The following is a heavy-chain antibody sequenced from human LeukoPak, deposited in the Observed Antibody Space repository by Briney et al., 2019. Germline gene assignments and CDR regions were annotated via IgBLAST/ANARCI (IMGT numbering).Heavy chain of an antibody. CDR1: GYTFTSYY. J-gene: IGHJ4*02. D-gene: IGHD2-21*02. Sequence: ASVKVSCKASGYTFTSYYMHWVRQAPGQGLEWMGIINPSGGSTSYAQKFQGRVTMTRDTSTSTVYMELSSLRSEDTAVYYCAREVAYCGGDCYSSLDYWGQGTLVTVSS. CDR2: INPSGGST. CDR3: AREVAYCGGDCYSSLDY. V-gene: IGHV1-46*01.